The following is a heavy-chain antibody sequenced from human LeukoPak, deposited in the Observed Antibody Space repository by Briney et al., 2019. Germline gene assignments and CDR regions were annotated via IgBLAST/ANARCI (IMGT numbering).Heavy chain of an antibody. Sequence: PGGSLRLSCAASGFTFRNYGMHWVRQAPGKGLEWVAVISYDGSNRYYADSVKGRFTISRDNSKNTLYLQMNSLRAEDTAVYYCAKPGDPGDAFDIWGQGTMVTVSS. J-gene: IGHJ3*02. CDR1: GFTFRNYG. CDR3: AKPGDPGDAFDI. V-gene: IGHV3-30*18. CDR2: ISYDGSNR. D-gene: IGHD2-21*01.